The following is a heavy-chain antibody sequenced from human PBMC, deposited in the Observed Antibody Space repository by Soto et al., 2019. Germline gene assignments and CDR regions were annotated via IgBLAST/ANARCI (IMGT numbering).Heavy chain of an antibody. CDR3: ARFYGDYSNWFDP. CDR1: GGSFSGYY. Sequence: SETLSLTCAVYGGSFSGYYWSWIRQPPGKGLEWIGEINHSGSTNYNPSLKSRVTISVDTAKNHFSLKLTSVTAADTAVYYCARFYGDYSNWFDPWGQGTLVTVSS. D-gene: IGHD4-17*01. V-gene: IGHV4-34*01. CDR2: INHSGST. J-gene: IGHJ5*02.